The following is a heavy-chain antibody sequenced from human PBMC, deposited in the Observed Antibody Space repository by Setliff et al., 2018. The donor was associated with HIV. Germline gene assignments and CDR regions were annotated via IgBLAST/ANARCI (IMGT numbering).Heavy chain of an antibody. Sequence: PSETLSLTCTVSGGSFSTYYWSWIRQPAGEGPEYIGRVHSTGTTIYNPSLKSRVTMSVDASKNQLSLKLRSVTAADTAVYFCARGGAVSADFDSWGQGTLVTVSS. CDR3: ARGGAVSADFDS. V-gene: IGHV4-4*07. CDR1: GGSFSTYY. D-gene: IGHD3-16*01. J-gene: IGHJ5*01. CDR2: VHSTGTT.